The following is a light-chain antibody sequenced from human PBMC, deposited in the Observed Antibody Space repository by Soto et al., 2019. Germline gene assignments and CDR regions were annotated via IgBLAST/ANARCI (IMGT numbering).Light chain of an antibody. CDR2: VNSDGSH. Sequence: QSALTQSPSASASLGDSVKLTCTLSSGHSHYAIAWHQQQPEKGPRYLMKVNSDGSHTKGDGIPDRFSGSSSGTERHLTISSLQSEDEADYYCHTWGTGTWEFGGGTKLTVL. J-gene: IGLJ3*02. V-gene: IGLV4-69*01. CDR1: SGHSHYA. CDR3: HTWGTGTWE.